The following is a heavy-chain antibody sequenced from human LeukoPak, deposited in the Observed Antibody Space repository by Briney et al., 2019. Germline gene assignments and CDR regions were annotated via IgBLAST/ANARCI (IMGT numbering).Heavy chain of an antibody. CDR1: GGSISSGGYF. CDR2: IYYSGST. CDR3: ARAPYSSSSVDY. J-gene: IGHJ4*02. V-gene: IGHV4-31*02. D-gene: IGHD6-6*01. Sequence: PSESLSLTWTVAGGSISSGGYFWTWIRQQPGKGLEWIGYIYYSGSTYYNPSLKSRVTISVDMSKNQFSLKLTSLTAADTAVYYCARAPYSSSSVDYWGQGTLVTVSS.